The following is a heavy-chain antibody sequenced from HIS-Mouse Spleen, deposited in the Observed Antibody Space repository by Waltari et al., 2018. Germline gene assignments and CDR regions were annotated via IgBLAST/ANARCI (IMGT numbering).Heavy chain of an antibody. J-gene: IGHJ4*02. Sequence: EVQLLESGGGLVQPGGSLRLACAASGFTFSCYALSWVRKCQGKGLEWVSDISGSGGSTYYADSVKGRFTISRDNSKNTLYLQMNSLRAEDTAVYYCAKDRQWLVRIYFDYWGQGTLVTVSS. CDR1: GFTFSCYA. CDR2: ISGSGGST. CDR3: AKDRQWLVRIYFDY. V-gene: IGHV3-23*01. D-gene: IGHD6-19*01.